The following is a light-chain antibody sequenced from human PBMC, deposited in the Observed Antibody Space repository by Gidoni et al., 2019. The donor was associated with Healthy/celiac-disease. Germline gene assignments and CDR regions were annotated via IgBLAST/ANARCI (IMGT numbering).Light chain of an antibody. CDR1: QSVSSN. V-gene: IGKV3-15*01. CDR3: QQYNNWPPRGLT. CDR2: GAS. J-gene: IGKJ4*01. Sequence: EIVMTHSPATLSVSPGERATLSCRASQSVSSNLAWYQQKPGQAPRLLIYGASTRATGIPARFSDSGSGTEFTLTISSLQSEDFAVYYCQQYNNWPPRGLTFGGGTKVEIK.